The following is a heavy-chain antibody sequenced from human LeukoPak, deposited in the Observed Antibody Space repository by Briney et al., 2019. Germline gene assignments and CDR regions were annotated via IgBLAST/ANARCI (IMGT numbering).Heavy chain of an antibody. CDR1: GFTFSSYE. CDR2: ISSSGSTI. V-gene: IGHV3-48*03. D-gene: IGHD6-13*01. CDR3: ARDSAAGPGRLPREFDY. J-gene: IGHJ4*02. Sequence: PGGSLRLSCAASGFTFSSYEMNWVRQAPGKGLEWVSYISSSGSTIYYADSVKGRFTISRDNAKNSPYLQMNSLRAEDTAVYYCARDSAAGPGRLPREFDYWGQGTLVTVSS.